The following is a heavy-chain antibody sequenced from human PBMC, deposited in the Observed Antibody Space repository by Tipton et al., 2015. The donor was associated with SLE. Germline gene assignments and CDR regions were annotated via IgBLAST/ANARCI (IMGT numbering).Heavy chain of an antibody. Sequence: TLSLTCAVSGGSISRSSFYWGWIRQPPGKGLEWIGSVYYSGSTHYNPSLKSRVTISVDTSNSQFSLRLNSVTAADTAVYYCARSYGSGSFDIWGQGTKVTVS. J-gene: IGHJ3*02. CDR3: ARSYGSGSFDI. CDR2: VYYSGST. D-gene: IGHD3-10*01. V-gene: IGHV4-39*07. CDR1: GGSISRSSFY.